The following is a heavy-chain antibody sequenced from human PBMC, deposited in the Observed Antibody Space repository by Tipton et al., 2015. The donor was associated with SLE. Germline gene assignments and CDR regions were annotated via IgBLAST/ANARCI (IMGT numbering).Heavy chain of an antibody. CDR3: ARVDNSGYYCFDD. CDR1: GGSISSSSYY. Sequence: TLSLTCTVSGGSISSSSYYWGWIRQPPGKGLEWIGSIYYSGSTYYNPSLKSRVTISVDTSKNQFSLKLSSVTAADTAVYYCARVDNSGYYCFDDWGQGTLVTVSS. V-gene: IGHV4-39*07. D-gene: IGHD3-22*01. J-gene: IGHJ4*02. CDR2: IYYSGST.